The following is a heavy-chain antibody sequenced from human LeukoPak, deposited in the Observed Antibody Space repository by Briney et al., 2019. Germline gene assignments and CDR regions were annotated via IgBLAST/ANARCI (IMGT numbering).Heavy chain of an antibody. D-gene: IGHD3-9*01. V-gene: IGHV3-23*01. CDR2: ISGRGGST. Sequence: PGGSLRLSCAASGFTFSSYAVSWVRQAPGVGLEWVSTISGRGGSTFYADSVKGRFTISRDNSKNTLYLEMNSLRADDTAAYYCAKGYYDILTDYFHNWFNPWGQGTLVIVSS. CDR1: GFTFSSYA. CDR3: AKGYYDILTDYFHNWFNP. J-gene: IGHJ5*02.